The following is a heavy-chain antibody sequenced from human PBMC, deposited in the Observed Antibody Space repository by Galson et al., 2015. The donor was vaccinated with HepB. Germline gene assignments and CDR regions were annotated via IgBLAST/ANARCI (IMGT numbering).Heavy chain of an antibody. J-gene: IGHJ4*02. D-gene: IGHD2-21*01. CDR3: AREVVIEGFVTLES. CDR2: IYNTGST. V-gene: IGHV4-31*02. Sequence: EWIGYIYNTGSTYYNPSLESRLTISVDTSTNHFSLKLSTVTAADTAVYYCAREVVIEGFVTLESWGQGILVTVSS.